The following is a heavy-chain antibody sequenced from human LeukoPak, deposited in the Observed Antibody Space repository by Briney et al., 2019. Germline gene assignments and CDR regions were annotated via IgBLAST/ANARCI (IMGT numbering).Heavy chain of an antibody. J-gene: IGHJ4*02. D-gene: IGHD3-22*01. V-gene: IGHV1-69*05. Sequence: SVKVSSKASGGTFSSYAISWVRQAPGPGLEWMGGFIPIFGTANYAQKFQGRATITKDESTSTAYMELSSLISEDTAVYYCAREYYYDSSGYYSLFDYWGQGTLVTVSS. CDR1: GGTFSSYA. CDR2: FIPIFGTA. CDR3: AREYYYDSSGYYSLFDY.